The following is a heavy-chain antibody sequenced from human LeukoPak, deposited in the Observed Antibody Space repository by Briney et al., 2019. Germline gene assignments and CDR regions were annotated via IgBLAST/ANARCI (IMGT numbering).Heavy chain of an antibody. Sequence: PGGSLRLSCAASGFTVSSNYMSWVRQAPGKGLEWVSVIYSGGSTYYADSVKGRFTISRDNSKNTVYLQMNSLRAEDTAVYHCARGTTDILTGYYYYAMDVWGQGTSVTVSS. J-gene: IGHJ6*02. V-gene: IGHV3-53*01. CDR3: ARGTTDILTGYYYYAMDV. CDR1: GFTVSSNY. CDR2: IYSGGST. D-gene: IGHD3-9*01.